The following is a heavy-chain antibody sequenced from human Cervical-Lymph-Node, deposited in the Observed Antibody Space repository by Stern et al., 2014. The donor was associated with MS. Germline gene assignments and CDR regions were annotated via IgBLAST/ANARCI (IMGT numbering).Heavy chain of an antibody. CDR3: ARGIVTNRPAATLHNLFDP. D-gene: IGHD4-17*01. J-gene: IGHJ5*02. V-gene: IGHV1-69*04. Sequence: QVQLVQSGAEVKKPGSSVNVSCKASGGTFSSSYAVSWVRQAPVQGLEWIGRIIPINGLPTYAQKFKTRLTITADKSTSTVYMELSSLTSEDTAVYYCARGIVTNRPAATLHNLFDPWGQGTLVTVSS. CDR2: IIPINGLP. CDR1: GGTFSSSYA.